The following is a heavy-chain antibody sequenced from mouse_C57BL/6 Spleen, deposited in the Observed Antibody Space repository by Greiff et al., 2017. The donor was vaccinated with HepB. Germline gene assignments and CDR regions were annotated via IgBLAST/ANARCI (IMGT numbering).Heavy chain of an antibody. D-gene: IGHD2-3*01. J-gene: IGHJ4*01. CDR3: ARGVWGWLLRYAMDY. CDR1: GYTFSSSW. CDR2: IYPGDGDT. V-gene: IGHV1-82*01. Sequence: VQLQQPGTELVKPGASVKISCKASGYTFSSSWMNWVKQRPGKGLEWIGRIYPGDGDTNYNGKFKGKATLTADKSSSTAYMQLSSLTSEDSAVYVCARGVWGWLLRYAMDYWGQGTSVTVSS.